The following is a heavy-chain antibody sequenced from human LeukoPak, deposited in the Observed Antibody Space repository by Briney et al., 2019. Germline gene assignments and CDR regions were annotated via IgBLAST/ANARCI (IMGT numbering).Heavy chain of an antibody. Sequence: GGSLRLSRAASGFTFSSHSINWVRQAPGKGLEWVSYISTSSSTIYYADSVKGRFTISRDNAKNSLYLQMNSLRDEDTAVYYCARDRGHYFDYWGQGTLVTVSS. J-gene: IGHJ4*02. CDR3: ARDRGHYFDY. V-gene: IGHV3-48*02. D-gene: IGHD2-15*01. CDR1: GFTFSSHS. CDR2: ISTSSSTI.